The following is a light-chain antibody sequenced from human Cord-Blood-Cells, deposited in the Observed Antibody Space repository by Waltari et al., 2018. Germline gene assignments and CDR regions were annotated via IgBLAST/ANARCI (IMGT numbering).Light chain of an antibody. CDR3: CSYAGSYTLV. Sequence: QSALTQPRSVSGSPGPSVTISCAGTSSDVGGYNYVSWYQQHPGNAPKLMIYDVSKRPSGVPDRFSGSKSGNTASLTISGLQAEDEADYYCCSYAGSYTLVFGGGTKLTVL. V-gene: IGLV2-11*01. CDR2: DVS. CDR1: SSDVGGYNY. J-gene: IGLJ2*01.